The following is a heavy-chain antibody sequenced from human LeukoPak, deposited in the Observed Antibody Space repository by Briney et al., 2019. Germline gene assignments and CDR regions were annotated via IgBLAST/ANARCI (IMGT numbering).Heavy chain of an antibody. Sequence: ASVKVSCKASGYTSTGYYMHWVRQAPGQGLEWMGWINPNSGGTNYAQKFQGRVTMTRDTSISTAYMELSRLRSDDTAVYYCARERGLEQWLVPGYWGQGTLVTASS. J-gene: IGHJ4*02. CDR2: INPNSGGT. V-gene: IGHV1-2*02. CDR3: ARERGLEQWLVPGY. CDR1: GYTSTGYY. D-gene: IGHD6-19*01.